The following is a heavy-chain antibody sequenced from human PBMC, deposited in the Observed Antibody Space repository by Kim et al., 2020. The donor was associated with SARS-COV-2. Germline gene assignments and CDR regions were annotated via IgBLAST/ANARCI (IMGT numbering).Heavy chain of an antibody. Sequence: SETLSLTCTVSGASISSSSYYWGWIRQPPGKGLEWIGSIYYSGSTYYNPSLKSRVTISVDRTKNQFSLKLSSVTAADTAVYYCARVSGSSSWPRGIYYYYYYGMDVWGQGTTVTVSS. CDR1: GASISSSSYY. CDR2: IYYSGST. CDR3: ARVSGSSSWPRGIYYYYYYGMDV. D-gene: IGHD6-13*01. J-gene: IGHJ6*02. V-gene: IGHV4-39*07.